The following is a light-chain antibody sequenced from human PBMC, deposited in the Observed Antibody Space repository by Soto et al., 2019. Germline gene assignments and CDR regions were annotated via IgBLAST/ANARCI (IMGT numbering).Light chain of an antibody. J-gene: IGKJ1*01. CDR1: QGITRY. V-gene: IGKV3-11*01. CDR3: QQRFNWPPWT. Sequence: EIVLTQSPATLSLSPGERATLSCRASQGITRYLAWYQQKPGQAPRLLIYDASNRATGIPARFSGSGSGTDFPLTIGSLEPEDFAMYYCQQRFNWPPWTFGQGTKVEIK. CDR2: DAS.